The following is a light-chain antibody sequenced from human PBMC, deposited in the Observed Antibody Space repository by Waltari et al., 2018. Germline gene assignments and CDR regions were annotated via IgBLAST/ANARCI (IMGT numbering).Light chain of an antibody. V-gene: IGKV3-20*01. J-gene: IGKJ1*01. CDR1: QSVGKY. CDR2: DAS. Sequence: DIVLTQSPGTLSLSPGERASLFCRARQSVGKYLAWYQQKPGQAPRLVMYDASTRATGIPDRFSGSGSGTDFSLTISRLEPEDFAVYYCQKYVNLPATFGQGTRVEIK. CDR3: QKYVNLPAT.